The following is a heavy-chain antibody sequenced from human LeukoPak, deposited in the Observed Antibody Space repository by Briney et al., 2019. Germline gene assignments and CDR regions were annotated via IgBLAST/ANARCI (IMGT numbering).Heavy chain of an antibody. D-gene: IGHD1-14*01. CDR3: ARGTATASYPINWFDP. CDR1: GDSVSSNSAA. Sequence: TLSLTCAISGDSVSSNSAAWNWIRQSPSRGLEWLGRTYYRSKWYNDYAISVKSRITINPDTSKNQFPLHLNSVTPGDTAVYYCARGTATASYPINWFDPWGQGILVTVSS. J-gene: IGHJ5*02. CDR2: TYYRSKWYN. V-gene: IGHV6-1*01.